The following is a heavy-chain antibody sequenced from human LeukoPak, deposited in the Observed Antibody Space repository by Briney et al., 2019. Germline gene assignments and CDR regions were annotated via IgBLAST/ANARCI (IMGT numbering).Heavy chain of an antibody. V-gene: IGHV3-7*01. J-gene: IGHJ4*02. CDR3: ARDIPSGFYTPDY. D-gene: IGHD5-12*01. Sequence: GGSLRLSCAASGFTLSGYWMSWVRQAPGKGLEWVARLHADGIERYFVDSVKGRFTISRDNAKNSLYLQMYSLRVEDTAVYYCARDIPSGFYTPDYWGRGTLVTVSS. CDR1: GFTLSGYW. CDR2: LHADGIER.